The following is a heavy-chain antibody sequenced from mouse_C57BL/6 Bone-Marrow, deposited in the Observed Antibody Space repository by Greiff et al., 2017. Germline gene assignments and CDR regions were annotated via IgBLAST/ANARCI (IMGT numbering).Heavy chain of an antibody. J-gene: IGHJ3*01. Sequence: VQLQQSGAELVRPGASVKLSCTASGFNIKDDYMHWVKQRPEQGLEWIGWIDPENGDTEYASKFQGKATITADTSSNTAYLQLSSLTSEYTAVYYCTTGYYGSSFLAYWGQGTLVTVSA. CDR3: TTGYYGSSFLAY. CDR1: GFNIKDDY. CDR2: IDPENGDT. V-gene: IGHV14-4*01. D-gene: IGHD1-1*01.